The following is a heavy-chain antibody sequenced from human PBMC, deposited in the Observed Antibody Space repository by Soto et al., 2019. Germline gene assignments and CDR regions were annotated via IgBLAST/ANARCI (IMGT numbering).Heavy chain of an antibody. CDR1: GFTFSSYA. J-gene: IGHJ6*03. V-gene: IGHV3-23*01. Sequence: GGSLRLSCAASGFTFSSYAMSWVRQAPGKGLEWVSAISGSGGSTYYADSVKGRFTIPRDNSKNTLYLQMNSLRAEDTAVYYCAKGVLVDYYYYHYYMDVWGKGTTVTVSS. CDR2: ISGSGGST. CDR3: AKGVLVDYYYYHYYMDV. D-gene: IGHD2-15*01.